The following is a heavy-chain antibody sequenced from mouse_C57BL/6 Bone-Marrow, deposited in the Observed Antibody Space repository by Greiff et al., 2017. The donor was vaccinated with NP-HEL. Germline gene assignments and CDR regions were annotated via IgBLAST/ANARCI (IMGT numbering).Heavy chain of an antibody. V-gene: IGHV14-4*01. CDR2: IDPENGDT. Sequence: VQLKQSGAELVRPGASVKLSCTVSGFNITDDYMHWVKQRPEQGLEWIGWIDPENGDTEYASKFQGKAIITADTSSNTAYLQLSSLTSEDTAVYYCTTGVISPYAMDYWGQGTSVTVSS. D-gene: IGHD1-1*01. J-gene: IGHJ4*01. CDR1: GFNITDDY. CDR3: TTGVISPYAMDY.